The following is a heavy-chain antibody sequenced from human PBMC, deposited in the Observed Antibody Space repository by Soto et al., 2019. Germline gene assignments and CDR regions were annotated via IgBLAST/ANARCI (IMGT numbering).Heavy chain of an antibody. J-gene: IGHJ4*02. CDR2: ITGASGYI. V-gene: IGHV3-21*02. CDR3: ARHGIHSTDLCYFDY. D-gene: IGHD2-2*01. Sequence: EVQLVESGGGLVKSGGSLRLTCAASGFSFLSYGMSWVRQAPGKGPEWVAFITGASGYIWYADSVKGRFSVSRDNAKNSLYLEMNNLRADDAAVYYCARHGIHSTDLCYFDYWGQGALVAVST. CDR1: GFSFLSYG.